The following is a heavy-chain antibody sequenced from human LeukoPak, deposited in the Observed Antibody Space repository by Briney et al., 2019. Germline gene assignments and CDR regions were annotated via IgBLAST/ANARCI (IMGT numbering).Heavy chain of an antibody. CDR1: GYSISSGHY. Sequence: PSQTLSLTCTVSGYSISSGHYWGWIRQPPGKGLEWIGSMYHSGSTYYNPPLKSRVTISEDTSKNQFSLKLRSVTAADTAVYYCARDKYSTLYWGQGTLVTVSS. CDR2: MYHSGST. V-gene: IGHV4-38-2*02. CDR3: ARDKYSTLY. J-gene: IGHJ4*02. D-gene: IGHD6-6*01.